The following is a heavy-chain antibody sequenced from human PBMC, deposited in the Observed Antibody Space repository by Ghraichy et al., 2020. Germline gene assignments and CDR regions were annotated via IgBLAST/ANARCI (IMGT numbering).Heavy chain of an antibody. J-gene: IGHJ3*02. Sequence: SETLSLTCTVSGGSISSYYWSWIRQPPGKGLEWIGYIYYSGSTHYNPSLKSRLTISVDTSKNQFSLKLSSVTAADTAVYYCARDMVVGATKYAFDIWGQGTMVTVSS. CDR1: GGSISSYY. CDR3: ARDMVVGATKYAFDI. D-gene: IGHD1-26*01. CDR2: IYYSGST. V-gene: IGHV4-59*01.